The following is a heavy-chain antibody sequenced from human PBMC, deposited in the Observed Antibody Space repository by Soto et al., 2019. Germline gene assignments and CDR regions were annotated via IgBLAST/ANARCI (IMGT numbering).Heavy chain of an antibody. CDR2: ISGSGGST. J-gene: IGHJ3*02. V-gene: IGHV3-23*01. CDR1: GFTFSNYW. Sequence: GGSLRLSCAASGFTFSNYWMHWVRQAPGKGLVWVSAISGSGGSTYYADSVKGRFTISRDNSKNTLYRQMNSLRAEDTAVYYCAKDRGDCWNYGAFDIWGQGTIVTVS. D-gene: IGHD1-7*01. CDR3: AKDRGDCWNYGAFDI.